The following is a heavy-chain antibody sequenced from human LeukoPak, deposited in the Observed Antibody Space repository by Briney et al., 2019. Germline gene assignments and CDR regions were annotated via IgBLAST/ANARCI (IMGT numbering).Heavy chain of an antibody. J-gene: IGHJ5*02. D-gene: IGHD6-13*01. CDR2: IYYSGST. CDR1: GGSISRYY. Sequence: PSETLSLTCTVSGGSISRYYWSWIRQPPGKGLEWIGYIYYSGSTNYNPSLKSRVTISVDTSKNQFSLRLSSVTAADTAVYYCARVDSGWYFFYPWSQGTLVTVSS. CDR3: ARVDSGWYFFYP. V-gene: IGHV4-59*01.